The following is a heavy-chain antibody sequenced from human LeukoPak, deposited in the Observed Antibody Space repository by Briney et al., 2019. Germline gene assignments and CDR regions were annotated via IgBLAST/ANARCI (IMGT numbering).Heavy chain of an antibody. CDR1: GFTFSDYC. CDR2: ISSSGSTI. V-gene: IGHV3-11*04. CDR3: AREGYEVLEWLFLEYYYYYMDV. D-gene: IGHD3-3*01. Sequence: GGTLRLSPAASGFTFSDYCMSWICQGPGEGLERGSYISSSGSTIYYADSVKRRLTISRDNAKNSLYLQMNSLRAEDTAVYYCAREGYEVLEWLFLEYYYYYMDVWGKGTTVTVSS. J-gene: IGHJ6*03.